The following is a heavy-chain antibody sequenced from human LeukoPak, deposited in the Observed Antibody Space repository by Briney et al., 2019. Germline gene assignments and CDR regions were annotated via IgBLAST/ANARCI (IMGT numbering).Heavy chain of an antibody. CDR2: INPNSGGT. CDR3: ARSIAAAGPYWYFDL. D-gene: IGHD6-13*01. V-gene: IGHV1-2*02. Sequence: ASVKVSCKASGGTFSSYAISWVRQAPGQGLEWMGWINPNSGGTNYAQKFQGRVTMTRDTSISTAYMELSRLRSDDTAVYYCARSIAAAGPYWYFDLWGRGTLVTVSS. CDR1: GGTFSSYA. J-gene: IGHJ2*01.